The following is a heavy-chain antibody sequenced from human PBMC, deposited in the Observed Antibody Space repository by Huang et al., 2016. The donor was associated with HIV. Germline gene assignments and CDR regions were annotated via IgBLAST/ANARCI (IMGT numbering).Heavy chain of an antibody. V-gene: IGHV1-8*01. CDR1: GYIFSNFD. Sequence: QVQLVQSGPEVKKPGASVKVSCQTSGYIFSNFDINWVRQAPGQGRQWMGLMNPNSGKTAYGQNFQGRVTLTRSTSTGAAYMVMNSLTSQDTAVYYCARLTSGWYQDYWGQGTLVTVSS. CDR3: ARLTSGWYQDY. CDR2: MNPNSGKT. D-gene: IGHD6-19*01. J-gene: IGHJ4*02.